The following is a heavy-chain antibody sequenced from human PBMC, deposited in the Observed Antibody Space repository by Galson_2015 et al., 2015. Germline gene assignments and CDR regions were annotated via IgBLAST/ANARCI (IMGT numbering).Heavy chain of an antibody. D-gene: IGHD2-15*01. V-gene: IGHV1-3*01. CDR1: GYTFTSYA. CDR2: INAGNGNT. J-gene: IGHJ5*02. Sequence: SVKVSCKASGYTFTSYAMHWVRQAPGQRLEWMGWINAGNGNTKYSQKFQGRVTITRDTSASTAYMELSSLRSEDTAVYYCAREGGGDIVALGEPDGWFDPWGQGTLVTVSS. CDR3: AREGGGDIVALGEPDGWFDP.